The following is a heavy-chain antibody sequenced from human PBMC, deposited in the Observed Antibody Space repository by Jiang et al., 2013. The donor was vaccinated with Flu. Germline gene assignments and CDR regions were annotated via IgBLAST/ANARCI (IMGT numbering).Heavy chain of an antibody. Sequence: VQLVESGAEVKKPGESLKISCKGSGYSFTSYWIGWVRQMPGKGLEWMGIIYPGDSDTRYSPSFQGQVTISADKSISTAYLQWSSLKASDTAMYYCAGLVQQLVRWDAFDIWGQGTMVTVSS. CDR1: GYSFTSYW. CDR3: AGLVQQLVRWDAFDI. CDR2: IYPGDSDT. D-gene: IGHD6-13*01. V-gene: IGHV5-51*03. J-gene: IGHJ3*02.